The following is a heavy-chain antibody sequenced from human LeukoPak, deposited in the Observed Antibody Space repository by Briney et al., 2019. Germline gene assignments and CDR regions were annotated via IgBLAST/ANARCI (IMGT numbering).Heavy chain of an antibody. CDR1: GYTFTGYY. V-gene: IGHV1-2*02. CDR2: INPNSGGI. D-gene: IGHD3-10*01. CDR3: ARPYYYGSGSYGNWFDP. J-gene: IGHJ5*02. Sequence: GASVKVSCKASGYTFTGYYMHWVRQAPGQGLEWMGWINPNSGGINYAQKFQGRVTMTRDTSTSTVYMELSSLRSEDTAVYYCARPYYYGSGSYGNWFDPWGQGTLVTVSS.